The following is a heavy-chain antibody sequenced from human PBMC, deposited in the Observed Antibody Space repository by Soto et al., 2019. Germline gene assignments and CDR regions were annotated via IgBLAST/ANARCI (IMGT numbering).Heavy chain of an antibody. CDR3: ATHDIQLWLTLGALDI. D-gene: IGHD5-18*01. V-gene: IGHV3-23*01. CDR2: ISGSGGST. CDR1: GFTFSSYA. Sequence: EVQLLESGGGLVQPGGSLRLSCAASGFTFSSYAMSWVRQAPGKGLEWVSAISGSGGSTYYSDSVKGPFTISRDNTKNTLYLQTNSLRAEDTPVYYCATHDIQLWLTLGALDIWGQGTMGTVSS. J-gene: IGHJ3*02.